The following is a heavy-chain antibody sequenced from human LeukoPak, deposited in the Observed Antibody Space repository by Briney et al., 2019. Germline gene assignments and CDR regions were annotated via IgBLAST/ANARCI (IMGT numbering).Heavy chain of an antibody. CDR1: GIRFSSYS. J-gene: IGHJ4*02. CDR2: ISSSSSYK. V-gene: IGHV3-21*01. Sequence: GGSLRLSCAASGIRFSSYSMNWVRQAPGKGLEWVSSISSSSSYKYYADSVKGRFTISRDNAKNSLHLQMNSLRAEDTAVYYCARGAYDILTGYFWSNFDYWGQGTLVTVSS. CDR3: ARGAYDILTGYFWSNFDY. D-gene: IGHD3-9*01.